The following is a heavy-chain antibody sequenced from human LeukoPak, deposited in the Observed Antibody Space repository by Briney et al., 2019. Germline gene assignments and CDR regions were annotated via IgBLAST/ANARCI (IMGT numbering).Heavy chain of an antibody. J-gene: IGHJ4*02. CDR2: ISSDGDRT. V-gene: IGHV3-64*01. D-gene: IGHD1-26*01. CDR3: ARGGRSGSHDKFDY. CDR1: GFTFSSYA. Sequence: GGSLRLSCAASGFTFSSYAMHWVRQAPGKGLEFVSGISSDGDRTYYVSSVRGRFIISRGNSESTLDLQMGSLRGDDMAVYYCARGGRSGSHDKFDYWGQGTLVTVSS.